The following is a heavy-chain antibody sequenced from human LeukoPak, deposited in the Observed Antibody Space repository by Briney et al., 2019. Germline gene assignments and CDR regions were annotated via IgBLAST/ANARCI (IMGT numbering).Heavy chain of an antibody. CDR3: ARGGVSGWHDYGYPNDY. J-gene: IGHJ4*02. D-gene: IGHD6-19*01. CDR1: GYTFTGYY. CDR2: INPNSGGT. V-gene: IGHV1-2*02. Sequence: ASVKVSCKASGYTFTGYYMHWVRQAPGQGLEWMGWINPNSGGTNYAQKFQGRVTMTRDTSISTAYMELRSLRSDDTAVYYCARGGVSGWHDYGYPNDYWGQGTLVTVSS.